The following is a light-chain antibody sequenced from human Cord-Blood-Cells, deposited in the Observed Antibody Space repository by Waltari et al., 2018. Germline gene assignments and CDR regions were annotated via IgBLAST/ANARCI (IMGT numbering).Light chain of an antibody. Sequence: EIVLTQSPVTLSLSPGERATLSCRASQSVSSYLAWYQQKPGQAPRLLIYDASNRATGIPARFSGSGSGTDFTLTISSLEPEEFAVYYCQQRSNWPYTFGQGTKLEIK. J-gene: IGKJ2*01. CDR3: QQRSNWPYT. CDR1: QSVSSY. CDR2: DAS. V-gene: IGKV3-11*01.